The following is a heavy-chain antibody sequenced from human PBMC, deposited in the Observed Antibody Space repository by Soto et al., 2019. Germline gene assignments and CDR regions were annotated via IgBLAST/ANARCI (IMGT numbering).Heavy chain of an antibody. V-gene: IGHV1-8*01. CDR2: MDPKTGNT. D-gene: IGHD6-19*01. CDR3: ARGRGWRDY. J-gene: IGHJ4*02. Sequence: GASVKVSCKASGYSFTSYDINWVRQATGQGLEWMGWMDPKTGNTDYGQKFQGRVTMTRNTSISTAYMELSSLTSEDTAVYYCARGRGWRDYWGQGTLV. CDR1: GYSFTSYD.